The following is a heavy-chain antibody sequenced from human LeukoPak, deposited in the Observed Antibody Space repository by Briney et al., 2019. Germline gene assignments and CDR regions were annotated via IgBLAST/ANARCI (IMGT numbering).Heavy chain of an antibody. CDR3: ARRTVMGATSPFDY. CDR1: GGSISSSSYY. CDR2: IYYSGST. Sequence: SETLSLTCTVSGGSISSSSYYWGWIRQPPGKGLEWIGSIYYSGSTYYNPSLKSRVTISVDTSKNQFSLKLSSVTAADTAVYYRARRTVMGATSPFDYWGQGTLVTVSS. V-gene: IGHV4-39*01. J-gene: IGHJ4*02. D-gene: IGHD1-26*01.